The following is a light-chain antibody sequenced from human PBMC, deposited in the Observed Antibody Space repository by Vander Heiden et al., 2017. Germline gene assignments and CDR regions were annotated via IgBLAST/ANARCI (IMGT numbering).Light chain of an antibody. Sequence: SYVLTPPPLGSVAPGQTARITCGGNNIGSKSVHWYQQKPGQAPVLGGEEDSDRPSGIPERFSGSNSGNKANLNISRVEAGDEADDDGQVWDSRSDHVVFGGGTKLTVL. CDR1: NIGSKS. CDR3: QVWDSRSDHVV. J-gene: IGLJ3*02. CDR2: EDS. V-gene: IGLV3-21*02.